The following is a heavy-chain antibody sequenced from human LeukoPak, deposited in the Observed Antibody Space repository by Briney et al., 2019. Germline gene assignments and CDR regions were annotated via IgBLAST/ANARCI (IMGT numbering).Heavy chain of an antibody. Sequence: ASETLSLTRTVSGGSISSSSYYWSWIRQPAGKGLEWIGRMYTSGSTNYNPSLKSRVTMSVDTPKKQFSLKLSSVTAADTAVYYCARDVDWNYWFDYWGQGTLVTVSS. CDR1: GGSISSSSYY. V-gene: IGHV4-61*02. D-gene: IGHD1-7*01. J-gene: IGHJ4*02. CDR2: MYTSGST. CDR3: ARDVDWNYWFDY.